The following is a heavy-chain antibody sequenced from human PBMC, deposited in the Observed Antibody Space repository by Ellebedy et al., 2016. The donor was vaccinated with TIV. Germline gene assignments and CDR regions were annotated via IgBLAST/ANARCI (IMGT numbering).Heavy chain of an antibody. D-gene: IGHD2-15*01. V-gene: IGHV3-9*01. CDR2: VTWNSGTL. J-gene: IGHJ4*02. Sequence: SLKISCEASGFRFEGYAMHWVRQVPGKGLEWVSGVTWNSGTLVYADSVKGRFIISRDNAHNSLYLQMNRLRPEDTAFYFCAKDRGRWLLAFDSWGQGTLVTVSS. CDR3: AKDRGRWLLAFDS. CDR1: GFRFEGYA.